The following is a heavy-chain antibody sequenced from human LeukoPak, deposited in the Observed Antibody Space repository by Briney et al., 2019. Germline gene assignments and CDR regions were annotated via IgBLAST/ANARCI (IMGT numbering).Heavy chain of an antibody. CDR1: GGSISSYY. CDR3: ARRTNYYDSSGYSYYFDY. Sequence: SETLSLTCTVSGGSISSYYWSWIRQPPGKGLEWIGYIYYSGSTNHNPSLKSRVTISVDTSKNQFSLKLSSVTAADTAVYYCARRTNYYDSSGYSYYFDYWGQGTLVTVSS. V-gene: IGHV4-59*01. D-gene: IGHD3-22*01. J-gene: IGHJ4*02. CDR2: IYYSGST.